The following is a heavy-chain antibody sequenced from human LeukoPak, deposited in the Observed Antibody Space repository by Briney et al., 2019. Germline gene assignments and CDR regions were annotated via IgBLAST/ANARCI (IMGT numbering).Heavy chain of an antibody. Sequence: GGSLRLSCAASGFTFSSHWMHWVRQAPGKGLVWVSLIDGDGSNTNYADSVKGRFVISRDNAKNTLFLQMSSLRADDTGVYYCTRDLGHCTGGTCFPSSPADYWGQGTLVTVSS. CDR1: GFTFSSHW. CDR3: TRDLGHCTGGTCFPSSPADY. V-gene: IGHV3-74*01. J-gene: IGHJ4*02. CDR2: IDGDGSNT. D-gene: IGHD2-15*01.